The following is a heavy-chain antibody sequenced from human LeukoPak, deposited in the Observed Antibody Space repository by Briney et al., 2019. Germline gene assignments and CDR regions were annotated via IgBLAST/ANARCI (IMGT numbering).Heavy chain of an antibody. J-gene: IGHJ3*02. CDR2: IYHSGST. CDR3: ARRAVYGDYEVDAFDI. Sequence: KPSETLSLTCGVSGGSICSGGCSWSWIRQPRGKGLEWIGYIYHSGSTYYHPSLKSRVTISVDRSKNQFTLKLSSVTAADTAVDDCARRAVYGDYEVDAFDIWGQGTMVTVSS. CDR1: GGSICSGGCS. V-gene: IGHV4-30-2*01. D-gene: IGHD4-17*01.